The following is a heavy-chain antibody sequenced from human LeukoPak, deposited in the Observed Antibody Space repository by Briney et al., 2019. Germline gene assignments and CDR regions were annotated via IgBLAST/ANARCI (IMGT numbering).Heavy chain of an antibody. V-gene: IGHV3-23*01. J-gene: IGHJ4*02. Sequence: GGSLRLSCAASGFTFSSYAMSWVRQAPGKGLEWVSGISGSDGSTNYADSVKGRFTISRENSKNTLYLQMNSLRAEDTAVYYCAKADYGDYELTFDYWGQGTLVTVSS. CDR1: GFTFSSYA. CDR2: ISGSDGST. D-gene: IGHD4-17*01. CDR3: AKADYGDYELTFDY.